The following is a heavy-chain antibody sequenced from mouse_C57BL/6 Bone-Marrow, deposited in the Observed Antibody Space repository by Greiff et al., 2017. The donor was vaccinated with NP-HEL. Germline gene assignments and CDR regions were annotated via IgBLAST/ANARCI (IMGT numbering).Heavy chain of an antibody. CDR3: AREGPPITAVVAPYYCDY. J-gene: IGHJ2*01. CDR2: ISYDGSN. D-gene: IGHD1-1*01. Sequence: DVKLVESGPGLVKPSQSLSLTCSVTGYSITSGYYWNWIRQFPGNKLEWMGYISYDGSNNYNPSLKNRISITPDTSKNQSFLKLNSVTTEDTATYYCAREGPPITAVVAPYYCDYWGQGTTLTVSS. V-gene: IGHV3-6*01. CDR1: GYSITSGYY.